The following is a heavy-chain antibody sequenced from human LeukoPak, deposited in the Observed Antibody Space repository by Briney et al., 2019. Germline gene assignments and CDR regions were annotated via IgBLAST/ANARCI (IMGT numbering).Heavy chain of an antibody. D-gene: IGHD6-19*01. Sequence: ASVKVSCKASGGTFSSYAISWVRQAPGQGLEWMGGIIPIFGTANYAQKFQGRVTITADKSTSTAYMELSSLRSEDTAVYYCARGPLAGGWPSADFDYWGQGTLVTVSS. V-gene: IGHV1-69*06. CDR1: GGTFSSYA. J-gene: IGHJ4*02. CDR3: ARGPLAGGWPSADFDY. CDR2: IIPIFGTA.